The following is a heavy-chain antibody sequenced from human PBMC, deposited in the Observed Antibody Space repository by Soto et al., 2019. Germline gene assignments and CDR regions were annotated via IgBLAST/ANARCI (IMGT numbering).Heavy chain of an antibody. CDR3: ARGCAAAGTLTPAEDAFDI. CDR2: IHHSGST. CDR1: GGSISSGGYS. V-gene: IGHV4-30-2*01. D-gene: IGHD6-13*01. J-gene: IGHJ3*02. Sequence: QLQLQESGSGLVKPSQTLSLTCAVSGGSISSGGYSWSWIRQPPGKGLEWIGYIHHSGSTYYNPSLKNRVTISVDRSKNQSSLKLSCVTAADTAVYYCARGCAAAGTLTPAEDAFDIWGQGTMVTVSS.